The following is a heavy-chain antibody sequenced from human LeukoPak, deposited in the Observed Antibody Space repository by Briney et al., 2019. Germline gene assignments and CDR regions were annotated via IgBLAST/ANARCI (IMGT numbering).Heavy chain of an antibody. Sequence: GGSLRLSCAASGFTFSSYEMNWVHQAPGKGLEWVSYITTSGSTTYYADSVKGRFTISRDNTKNSLFLQMNSLRAEDTAVYYCAREAYDSSLYWGQGTLVTVSS. CDR1: GFTFSSYE. J-gene: IGHJ4*02. V-gene: IGHV3-48*03. D-gene: IGHD3-22*01. CDR2: ITTSGSTT. CDR3: AREAYDSSLY.